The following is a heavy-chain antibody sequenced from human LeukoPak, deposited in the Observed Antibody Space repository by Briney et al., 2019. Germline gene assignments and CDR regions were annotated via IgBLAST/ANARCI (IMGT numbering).Heavy chain of an antibody. J-gene: IGHJ4*02. CDR3: VSRAYCGGNCPSHFDY. V-gene: IGHV3-7*03. Sequence: GGSLRLSCAASGFIFSKNWMSWVRQAPGKGLEWVADIKQDGSEQYYVDSVRGRFITSRDNAKNTLFLQMNSLRSEDTAVYYCVSRAYCGGNCPSHFDYWGRGTLVTVSS. CDR2: IKQDGSEQ. CDR1: GFIFSKNW. D-gene: IGHD2-21*02.